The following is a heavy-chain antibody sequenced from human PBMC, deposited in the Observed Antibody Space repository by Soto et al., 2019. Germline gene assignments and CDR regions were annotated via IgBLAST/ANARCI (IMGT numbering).Heavy chain of an antibody. CDR1: EFSFRSYW. D-gene: IGHD6-19*01. CDR2: INDDGRQK. J-gene: IGHJ4*02. V-gene: IGHV3-7*01. Sequence: GGSLRLSCAASEFSFRSYWMTWVRQAPGKGLEWVALINDDGRQKYYVGSVKGRFIISRDNAKDSVYMQMYSLRAGDTAVYYCAKDSLYSSGGYRTKKQYYLDYWGQGTLVTVSS. CDR3: AKDSLYSSGGYRTKKQYYLDY.